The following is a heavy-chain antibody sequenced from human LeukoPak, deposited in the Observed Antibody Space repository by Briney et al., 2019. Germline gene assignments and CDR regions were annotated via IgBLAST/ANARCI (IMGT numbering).Heavy chain of an antibody. Sequence: ASVKVSCKVSGYTFTSYGISWVRQAPGQGLEWMGWISAYNGNTKYVQNLQGRVTMTTDTSTSTGYMELRSLRSDDTAVYYCARGGSGSQAFDYWGQGTLVTVSS. CDR2: ISAYNGNT. D-gene: IGHD3-10*01. CDR3: ARGGSGSQAFDY. J-gene: IGHJ4*02. CDR1: GYTFTSYG. V-gene: IGHV1-18*01.